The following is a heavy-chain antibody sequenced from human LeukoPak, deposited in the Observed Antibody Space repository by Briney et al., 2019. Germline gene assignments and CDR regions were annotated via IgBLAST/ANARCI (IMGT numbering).Heavy chain of an antibody. V-gene: IGHV4-59*01. J-gene: IGHJ6*03. D-gene: IGHD1-1*01. CDR1: VGSISSYY. CDR3: ARAASGYYMDV. CDR2: IYYSGST. Sequence: PSETLSLTCTVSVGSISSYYWSWVRQPPGKELEWIGYIYYSGSTNYNPSLMSRVTISVDTSKNQFSLKLNSVTAADTAVYYCARAASGYYMDVWGNGTTVTVSS.